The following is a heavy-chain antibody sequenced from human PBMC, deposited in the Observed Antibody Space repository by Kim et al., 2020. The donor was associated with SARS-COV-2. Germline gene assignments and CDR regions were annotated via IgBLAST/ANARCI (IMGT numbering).Heavy chain of an antibody. CDR1: GFIFSSYW. J-gene: IGHJ6*03. CDR3: ARGGGGGPGCMDV. CDR2: INSDGSTT. D-gene: IGHD3-16*01. V-gene: IGHV3-74*01. Sequence: GGSLRLSCSASGFIFSSYWMHWVRQAPGKGLVWVSRINSDGSTTSYADSVKGRFTISRDNAKNTLYLQMNSLTVEDTAVYYCARGGGGGPGCMDVWGKG.